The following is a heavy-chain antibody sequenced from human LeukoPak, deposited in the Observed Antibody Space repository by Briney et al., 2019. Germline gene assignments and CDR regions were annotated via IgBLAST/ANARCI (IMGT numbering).Heavy chain of an antibody. CDR3: ARDGVHARDIFI. Sequence: SETLSLTCTVSGGSISSYYWSWIRQPAGKGLEWIGRIYTSGSTNYNPSLKSRVTMSVDTSKNQFSLNLTSVTAADTAVYYCARDGVHARDIFIWGQGTLVTVSS. J-gene: IGHJ4*02. V-gene: IGHV4-4*07. D-gene: IGHD3-9*01. CDR2: IYTSGST. CDR1: GGSISSYY.